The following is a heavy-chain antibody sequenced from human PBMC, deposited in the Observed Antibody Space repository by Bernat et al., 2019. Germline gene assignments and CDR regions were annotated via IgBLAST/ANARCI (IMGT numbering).Heavy chain of an antibody. V-gene: IGHV3-33*01. CDR1: GFSLRHYG. Sequence: QVQVVESGGGVVQPGRSLRLSCAASGFSLRHYGMHWVRQAPGKGLEWVAVLWHDGSRKYYADPVKGRFTVSRDNSDITLYLQMDSLRAEDTAVYYCARDIDTSSHYSNFDPWGQGTLVTVSS. D-gene: IGHD3-3*01. CDR3: ARDIDTSSHYSNFDP. J-gene: IGHJ5*02. CDR2: LWHDGSRK.